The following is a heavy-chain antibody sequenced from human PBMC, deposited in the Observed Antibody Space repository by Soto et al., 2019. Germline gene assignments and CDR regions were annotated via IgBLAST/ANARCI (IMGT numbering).Heavy chain of an antibody. Sequence: XESLRLSCTDSGFIFNTYVMDGVCQAPGKGLEWVARILYDGSKEYYADPVKGRFTISRDNSKNTLYLQMYRLRVENTAVYFCAKGLALMADTWGQGTLVTVGS. CDR3: AKGLALMADT. CDR1: GFIFNTYV. J-gene: IGHJ5*02. CDR2: ILYDGSKE. D-gene: IGHD2-21*01. V-gene: IGHV3-30*18.